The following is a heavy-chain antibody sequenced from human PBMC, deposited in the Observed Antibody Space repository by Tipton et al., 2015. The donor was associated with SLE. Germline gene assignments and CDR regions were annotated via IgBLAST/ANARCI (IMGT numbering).Heavy chain of an antibody. V-gene: IGHV5-51*03. CDR3: ASPPQLTGDGTVFDI. J-gene: IGHJ3*02. CDR2: IYPADSDT. CDR1: EYSLTNYW. Sequence: QLVQSGAEVKKAGESLQISCKGPEYSLTNYWIGWVRQLPGKGLEWMGVIYPADSDTRYSPSFQGHVTISADTSSDTAYLQWSSLKASDTAMYYCASPPQLTGDGTVFDIWGQGTMVTVSS. D-gene: IGHD3-9*01.